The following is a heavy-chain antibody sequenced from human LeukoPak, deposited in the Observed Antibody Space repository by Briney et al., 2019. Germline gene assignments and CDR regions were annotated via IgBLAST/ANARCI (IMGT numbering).Heavy chain of an antibody. CDR1: GYSFTSYG. V-gene: IGHV1-18*01. Sequence: ASVKVSCKASGYSFTSYGISWVRQAPGQGLEWMGRISGYNGNTNYEQKVQGRVTMTTDTSTSTAYMEVRSLRSDDTAVYYCARDRWRLDDSSGYYSFTNWGQGTLVTVSS. CDR3: ARDRWRLDDSSGYYSFTN. J-gene: IGHJ4*02. CDR2: ISGYNGNT. D-gene: IGHD3-22*01.